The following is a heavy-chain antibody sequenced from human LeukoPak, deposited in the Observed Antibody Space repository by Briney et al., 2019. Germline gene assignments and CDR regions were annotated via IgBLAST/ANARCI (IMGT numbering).Heavy chain of an antibody. V-gene: IGHV3-21*06. J-gene: IGHJ3*02. D-gene: IGHD6-19*01. CDR3: ARKSSGWRDAFDI. Sequence: PGGSLRLSCAASGLTVRNNFMSWVRQAPGKGLEWVSSISSSSSYIYYADSVKGRFTISRDNAKNSLYLQMNSLRAEDTAVYYCARKSSGWRDAFDIWGQGTMVTVSS. CDR2: ISSSSSYI. CDR1: GLTVRNNF.